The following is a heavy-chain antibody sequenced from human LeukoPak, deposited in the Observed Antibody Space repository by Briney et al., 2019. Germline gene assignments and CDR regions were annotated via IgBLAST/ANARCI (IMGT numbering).Heavy chain of an antibody. CDR2: ISAYNGNT. Sequence: ASVKVSCKASGYTFTSYYMHWVRQAPGQGLEWMGWISAYNGNTNYAQKLQGRVTMTTDTSTSTAYMELRSLRSDDTAVYYCARMCDFWSGSSPFFDYWGQGTLVTVSS. CDR1: GYTFTSYY. V-gene: IGHV1-18*04. CDR3: ARMCDFWSGSSPFFDY. D-gene: IGHD3-3*01. J-gene: IGHJ4*02.